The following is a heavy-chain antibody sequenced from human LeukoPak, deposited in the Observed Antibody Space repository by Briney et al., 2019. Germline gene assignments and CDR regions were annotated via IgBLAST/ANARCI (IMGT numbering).Heavy chain of an antibody. Sequence: GGSLRLSCVASGFTFSRSEMNWVRQAPGKGLEWVSHIDSSSNTIYYADSVKGRFTISRDNAKNSLYLQMNSLRAEDTAVYYCTTVRGIGVPGIRFDPWGQGTLVTVSS. CDR3: TTVRGIGVPGIRFDP. J-gene: IGHJ5*02. CDR2: IDSSSNTI. D-gene: IGHD6-13*01. CDR1: GFTFSRSE. V-gene: IGHV3-48*03.